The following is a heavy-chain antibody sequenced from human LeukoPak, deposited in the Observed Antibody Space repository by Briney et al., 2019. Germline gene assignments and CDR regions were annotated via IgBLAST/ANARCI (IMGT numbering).Heavy chain of an antibody. CDR3: AKMGWALRYSDY. J-gene: IGHJ4*02. CDR1: GFTFSSYA. Sequence: GGSLRLSCAASGFTFSSYAMSWVRQAPGKGLEWVSAISGSGSSTYYADSVKGRFTISRDNSKNTLYLQMNSLRAEDTAVYYCAKMGWALRYSDYWGQGTLVTVSS. V-gene: IGHV3-23*01. D-gene: IGHD3-9*01. CDR2: ISGSGSST.